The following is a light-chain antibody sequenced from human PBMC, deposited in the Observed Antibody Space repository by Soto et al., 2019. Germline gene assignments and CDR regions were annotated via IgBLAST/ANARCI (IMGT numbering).Light chain of an antibody. J-gene: IGKJ1*01. CDR1: QSVSNNY. V-gene: IGKV3-20*01. Sequence: EIVLAQSPGTLSLSPGERATLSCRASQSVSNNYLAWYQQKPGQAPRLLIYGASNRATGIPDRISGSGSGTDVTLTISRLEPEDFAVYYCQQYGSSGTFGQGTKVDIK. CDR2: GAS. CDR3: QQYGSSGT.